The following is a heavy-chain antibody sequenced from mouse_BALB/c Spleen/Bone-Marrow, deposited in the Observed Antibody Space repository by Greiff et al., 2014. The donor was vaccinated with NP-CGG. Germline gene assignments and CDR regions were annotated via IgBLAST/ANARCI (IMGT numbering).Heavy chain of an antibody. V-gene: IGHV3-1*02. CDR3: ARQNDGYLYYAMDY. J-gene: IGHJ4*01. CDR2: IHYSGTT. Sequence: VQLQQSGPDLVKPSQSLSLTCTVTGYSIASGYSWHWIRQFPGNKLEWMGYIHYSGTTNYNPSLKSRISITRDTSKNQFFLQLESVTSDDTATYYCARQNDGYLYYAMDYWGQGTSVTVSS. CDR1: GYSIASGYS. D-gene: IGHD2-3*01.